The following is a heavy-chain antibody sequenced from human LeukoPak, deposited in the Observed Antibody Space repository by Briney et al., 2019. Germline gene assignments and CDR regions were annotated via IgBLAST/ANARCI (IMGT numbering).Heavy chain of an antibody. V-gene: IGHV1-46*01. CDR1: GYTFTSYY. CDR2: INPSGGST. CDR3: ARDSGWWMFDY. D-gene: IGHD6-19*01. J-gene: IGHJ4*02. Sequence: ASVKVSCKASGYTFTSYYIHWVRQAPGQGLEWMGIINPSGGSTSYAQKFQGRVTMTRDTSTSTVYMELSRLRSEDTAVYYCARDSGWWMFDYWGQGALVTVSS.